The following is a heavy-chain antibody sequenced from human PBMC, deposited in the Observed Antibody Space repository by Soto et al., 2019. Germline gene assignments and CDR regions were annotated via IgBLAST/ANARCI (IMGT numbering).Heavy chain of an antibody. CDR1: GGSFSGYY. CDR2: INHSGST. D-gene: IGHD3-10*01. CDR3: ARREVYGSGSYYYYYYYMDV. J-gene: IGHJ6*03. V-gene: IGHV4-34*01. Sequence: ASETLSLTCAVYGGSFSGYYWSWIRQPPGKGLEWIGEINHSGSTNYNPSLKSRVTISVDTSKNQFSLKLSSVTAADTAVYYCARREVYGSGSYYYYYYYMDVWGKGTTVTVSS.